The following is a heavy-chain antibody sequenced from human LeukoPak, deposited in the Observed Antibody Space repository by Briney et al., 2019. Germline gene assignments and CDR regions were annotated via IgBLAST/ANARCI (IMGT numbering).Heavy chain of an antibody. V-gene: IGHV3-30-3*02. CDR2: ISYDGSNK. Sequence: GGSLRLSCAASGFTFSSYAMHWVRQAPGKGLEWVAVISYDGSNKYYADFVKGRFTISRDNSKNTLYLQMNSLRAEDTALYYCAKSLTSNVADLDYWGQGTLVTVSS. J-gene: IGHJ4*02. CDR3: AKSLTSNVADLDY. D-gene: IGHD4-11*01. CDR1: GFTFSSYA.